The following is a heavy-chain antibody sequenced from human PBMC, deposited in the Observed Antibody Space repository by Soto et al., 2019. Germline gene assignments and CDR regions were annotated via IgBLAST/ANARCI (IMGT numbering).Heavy chain of an antibody. J-gene: IGHJ3*02. V-gene: IGHV3-15*01. CDR1: GFAFSNAW. D-gene: IGHD3-22*01. CDR3: TTVKYYYDSSGYYYAAFDI. Sequence: PGGSLRLSCAASGFAFSNAWMSWVRQAPGKGLEWVGRIKSKTDGGTTDYAEPVKGRFTISRDDSKNTLYLQMNSLKTEDTAVYFCTTVKYYYDSSGYYYAAFDIWGQGTMVTVSS. CDR2: IKSKTDGGTT.